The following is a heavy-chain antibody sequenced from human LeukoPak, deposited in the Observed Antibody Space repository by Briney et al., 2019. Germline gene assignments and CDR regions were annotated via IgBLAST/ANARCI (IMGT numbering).Heavy chain of an antibody. CDR2: IWGSGADT. V-gene: IGHV3-23*01. Sequence: GGSLRLSCAASGFIFSKYALVWVRQAPGKGLEWVSGIWGSGADTRYADAVKGRFTISRDNSKNTLYLQMNSLGADDTAVHYCGRDPNGDYVGAFEFWGQGTMVTVSS. CDR1: GFIFSKYA. D-gene: IGHD4-17*01. CDR3: GRDPNGDYVGAFEF. J-gene: IGHJ3*01.